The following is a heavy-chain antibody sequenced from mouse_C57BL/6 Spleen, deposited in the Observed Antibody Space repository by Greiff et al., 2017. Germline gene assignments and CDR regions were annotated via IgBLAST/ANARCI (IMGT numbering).Heavy chain of an antibody. Sequence: VQLQQSGAELVRPGASVTLSCKASGYTFTDYEMHWVKQTPVHGLEWIGAIDPETGGTAYNQKFKGKAILTADKSSSTAYMELRSLTSEDSAVYYCTTYDGYYYAMDYWGQGTSVTVSS. CDR3: TTYDGYYYAMDY. D-gene: IGHD2-3*01. CDR1: GYTFTDYE. J-gene: IGHJ4*01. CDR2: IDPETGGT. V-gene: IGHV1-15*01.